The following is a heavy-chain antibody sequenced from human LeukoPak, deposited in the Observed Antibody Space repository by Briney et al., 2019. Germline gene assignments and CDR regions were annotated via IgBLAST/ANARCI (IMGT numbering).Heavy chain of an antibody. D-gene: IGHD3-22*01. CDR2: FDPEDGET. V-gene: IGHV1-24*01. Sequence: GASVKVSCNVSGYTLTELSMNWVRQAPGKGLEWMGGFDPEDGETIYAQKFQGRVTMTEDTSTDTAYMELSSLRPEDTAVYYCATVQTMVSSGYYNDYWGQGTLVTVSS. CDR1: GYTLTELS. J-gene: IGHJ4*02. CDR3: ATVQTMVSSGYYNDY.